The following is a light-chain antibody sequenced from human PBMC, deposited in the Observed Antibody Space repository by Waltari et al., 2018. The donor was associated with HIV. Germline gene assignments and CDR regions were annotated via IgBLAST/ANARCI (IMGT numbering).Light chain of an antibody. Sequence: QSVLTQPPSVSGAPGQRVTFSCTGSSSNIGAGYDVHWYQHLPGTAPKLLTYGNNNRPSGVPDRFSGSKSGTSASLAITGLQAEDEADYYCQSYDSSLSGSWVFGGGTKLTVL. V-gene: IGLV1-40*01. CDR1: SSNIGAGYD. CDR2: GNN. CDR3: QSYDSSLSGSWV. J-gene: IGLJ3*02.